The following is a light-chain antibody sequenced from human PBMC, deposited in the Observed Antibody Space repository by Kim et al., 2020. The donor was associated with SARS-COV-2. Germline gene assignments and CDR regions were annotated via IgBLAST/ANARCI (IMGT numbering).Light chain of an antibody. CDR1: QNVLQNAINKYS. Sequence: DTINCKTRQNVLQNAINKYSLACCRHKPGQRPELRVCWASRGESGVPERISGSGSGTNKTLTISSLQAEDVAVYYCQQYYAIPWTFGQGTKVDIK. CDR2: WAS. V-gene: IGKV4-1*01. CDR3: QQYYAIPWT. J-gene: IGKJ1*01.